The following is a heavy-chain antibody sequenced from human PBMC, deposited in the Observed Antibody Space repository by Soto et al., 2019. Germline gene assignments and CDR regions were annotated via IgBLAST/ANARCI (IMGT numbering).Heavy chain of an antibody. V-gene: IGHV4-30-4*01. CDR1: GGSISSGDYY. CDR3: ARGSRETYNYGLGTFSRGSNWFDP. Sequence: PSETLSLTCTVSGGSISSGDYYWSWIRQPPGKGLEWIGYIYYSGSTYYNPSLKSRVTMSVDTSKNQFSLKLSSVTAADTAMYYCARGSRETYNYGLGTFSRGSNWFDPWGQGAQVTVSS. D-gene: IGHD3-10*01. CDR2: IYYSGST. J-gene: IGHJ5*02.